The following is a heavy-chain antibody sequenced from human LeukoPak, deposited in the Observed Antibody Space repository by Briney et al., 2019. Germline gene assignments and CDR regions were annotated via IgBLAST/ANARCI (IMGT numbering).Heavy chain of an antibody. J-gene: IGHJ6*02. CDR3: AKDGDPPTYYYGSGSSPGPYYYYGMDV. CDR2: ISYDGSNK. Sequence: PGGSLRLSCAASGFTFSSYGMHWVRQAPGKGLEWVAVISYDGSNKYYADSVKGRFTISRDNSKNTLYLQMNSLRAEDTAVYYCAKDGDPPTYYYGSGSSPGPYYYYGMDVWGQGTTVTVSS. D-gene: IGHD3-10*01. CDR1: GFTFSSYG. V-gene: IGHV3-30*18.